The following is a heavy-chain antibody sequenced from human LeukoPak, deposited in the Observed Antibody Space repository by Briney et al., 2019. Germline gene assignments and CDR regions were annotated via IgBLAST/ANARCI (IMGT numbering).Heavy chain of an antibody. J-gene: IGHJ4*02. Sequence: GGSLTLSCSASGFTFSDSYMIWIRQAPAKGLAGVSYISRSSSYTKYADSLKGRFTIYRDSAKNTLYLQMTSLRAEDTAVYYCAREQKLYDGSGSSTFDFWGQGTLVTVSS. D-gene: IGHD3-10*01. CDR3: AREQKLYDGSGSSTFDF. CDR2: ISRSSSYT. CDR1: GFTFSDSY. V-gene: IGHV3-11*05.